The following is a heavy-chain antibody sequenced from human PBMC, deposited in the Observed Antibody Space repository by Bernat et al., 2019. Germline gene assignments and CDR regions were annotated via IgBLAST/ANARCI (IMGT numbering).Heavy chain of an antibody. J-gene: IGHJ6*03. CDR2: IFSNDEK. Sequence: QVTLKESGPVLVKPTETLTLTCTVSGFSLSNARMGVSWIRQPPGKALEWLAHIFSNDEKSYRTSLKSRLTISKDTSKSQVVLTMTNMDPVDTGTYYCARGYSSGWYLYYYMDVWGKGTTVTVSS. CDR1: GFSLSNARMG. V-gene: IGHV2-26*01. CDR3: ARGYSSGWYLYYYMDV. D-gene: IGHD6-19*01.